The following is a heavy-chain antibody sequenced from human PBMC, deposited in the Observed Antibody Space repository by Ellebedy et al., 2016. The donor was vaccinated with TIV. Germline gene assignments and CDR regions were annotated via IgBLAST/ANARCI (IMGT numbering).Heavy chain of an antibody. CDR1: GGSISSNY. V-gene: IGHV4-59*01. Sequence: MPSETLSLTCTVSGGSISSNYWSWIRQPPGKGLEWIGCISYSGSTNFNPSLKSRVTISVYTSKNQFSLKLSSVTTADTAVYYLARLNWNWFDPWGQGTLVTVSS. CDR3: ARLNWNWFDP. CDR2: ISYSGST. J-gene: IGHJ5*02.